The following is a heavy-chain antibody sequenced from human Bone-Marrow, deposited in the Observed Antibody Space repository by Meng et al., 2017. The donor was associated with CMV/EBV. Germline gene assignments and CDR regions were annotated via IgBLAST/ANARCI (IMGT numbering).Heavy chain of an antibody. CDR3: AKDPGSGNDYYYGMDV. J-gene: IGHJ6*02. D-gene: IGHD3-10*01. CDR1: GFTFSSYA. V-gene: IGHV3-30*02. CDR2: IRYDGSNK. Sequence: GESLKISCAASGFTFSSYAMSWVRQAPGKGLEWVAFIRYDGSNKYYADSVKGRFTISRDNSKNTLYLQMNSLRAEDTAVYYCAKDPGSGNDYYYGMDVWGQGTTVTVSS.